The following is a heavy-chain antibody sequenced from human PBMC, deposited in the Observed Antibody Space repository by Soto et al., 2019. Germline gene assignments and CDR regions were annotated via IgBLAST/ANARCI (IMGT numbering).Heavy chain of an antibody. CDR2: IIPILGTA. Sequence: ASVKVSCKASGGTFSSYTISWVRQAPGQGLEWMGRIIPILGTANYAQKFQGRVTITADKSTSTAYMELSSLRSEDTAVYYCARDQCSSTSCYDYWGQGTLVTVSS. CDR3: ARDQCSSTSCYDY. J-gene: IGHJ4*02. CDR1: GGTFSSYT. D-gene: IGHD2-2*01. V-gene: IGHV1-69*08.